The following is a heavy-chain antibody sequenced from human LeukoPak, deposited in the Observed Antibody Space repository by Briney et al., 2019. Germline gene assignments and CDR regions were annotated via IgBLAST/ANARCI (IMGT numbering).Heavy chain of an antibody. V-gene: IGHV4-39*02. CDR3: ASGTFDDYGDYDRGDYFDH. CDR1: GAPISSSSSS. CDR2: IYYSGLT. Sequence: TSETLSLTCTVSGAPISSSSSSWGWVRQPPGKGPEWIGSIYYSGLTYDNPSLKSRVSISVDPSKNHFSLKVSSVTAADTAVYYCASGTFDDYGDYDRGDYFDHWGQGTLVTVSS. D-gene: IGHD4-17*01. J-gene: IGHJ4*02.